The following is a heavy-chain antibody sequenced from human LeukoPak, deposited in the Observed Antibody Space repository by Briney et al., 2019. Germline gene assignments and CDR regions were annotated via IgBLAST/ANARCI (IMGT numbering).Heavy chain of an antibody. J-gene: IGHJ4*02. D-gene: IGHD5-24*01. CDR2: INPNSGGT. Sequence: ASVKVSCKASGYTFTGYYMHWVRQAPGQGLEWMGWINPNSGGTNYAQKFQGRVTMTKDTSISTAYMELSRLRSDDTAVYYCAREIRDGYGNFDYWGQGTLVTVSS. V-gene: IGHV1-2*02. CDR1: GYTFTGYY. CDR3: AREIRDGYGNFDY.